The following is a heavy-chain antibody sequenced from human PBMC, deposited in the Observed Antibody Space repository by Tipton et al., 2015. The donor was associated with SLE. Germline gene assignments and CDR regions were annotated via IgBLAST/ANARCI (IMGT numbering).Heavy chain of an antibody. V-gene: IGHV4-34*01. J-gene: IGHJ6*02. Sequence: TLSLTCTVSGGSFSGYYWSWIRQPPGKGLEWIGEINHSGSTNYNPSLKSRVTISVDTSKNQFSLKLSSVTAADTAVYYCARLPNSRYYYGMDVWGQGTTVTVSS. CDR1: GGSFSGYY. D-gene: IGHD2-2*01. CDR2: INHSGST. CDR3: ARLPNSRYYYGMDV.